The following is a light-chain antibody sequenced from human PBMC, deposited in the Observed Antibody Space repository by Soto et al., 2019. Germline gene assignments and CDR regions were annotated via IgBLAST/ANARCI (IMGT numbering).Light chain of an antibody. CDR3: QQYNSYWT. Sequence: DIQMTQSPSXLXXXXXXRXXXXFRASQSISSWLAWYQQKPGKAPKLLIYDASSLESGVPSRFSGSGSGTEFTLTISILQPDDFATYYCQQYNSYWTFGQGTKVDIK. J-gene: IGKJ1*01. CDR1: QSISSW. V-gene: IGKV1-5*01. CDR2: DAS.